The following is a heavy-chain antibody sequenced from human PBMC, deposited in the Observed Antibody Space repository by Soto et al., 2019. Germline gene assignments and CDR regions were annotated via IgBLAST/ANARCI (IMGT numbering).Heavy chain of an antibody. D-gene: IGHD3-10*01. V-gene: IGHV4-39*01. CDR3: ARHDAFYYGSGSSPRFDY. CDR2: RYYSGST. CDR1: GGSISSSSYY. J-gene: IGHJ4*02. Sequence: PSETLSLTCTVSGGSISSSSYYWGWISQPPGKGLEWIGSRYYSGSTYYNPSLKSRVTISVDTSKNQFSLKLSSVTAADTAVYYCARHDAFYYGSGSSPRFDYWGQGTLVTVSS.